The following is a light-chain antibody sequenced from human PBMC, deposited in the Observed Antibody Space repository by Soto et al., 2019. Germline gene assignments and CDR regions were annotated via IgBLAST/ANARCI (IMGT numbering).Light chain of an antibody. CDR3: QQCGGSPT. Sequence: IVLTQSPGILSLSPSERASLSCRASQKISSTVLAWYQQKPGQAPSLLIYGASSRTTGIPDRFSGSGSGKDFTLTISRLEPEDFAMYYCQQCGGSPTFGQGTKV. V-gene: IGKV3-20*01. J-gene: IGKJ1*01. CDR1: QKISSTV. CDR2: GAS.